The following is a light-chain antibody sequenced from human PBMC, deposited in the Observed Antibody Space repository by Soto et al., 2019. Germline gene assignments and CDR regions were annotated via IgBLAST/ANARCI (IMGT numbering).Light chain of an antibody. CDR3: SSYTSSSPHVV. CDR2: EVS. CDR1: SSDVGGYNY. J-gene: IGLJ2*01. Sequence: QSVLTQPASVSGSPGQSITISCTGTSSDVGGYNYVSWYQQHPGKAPKLMIYEVSNRPSGVSNRFSGSKSGNTASLTISGLQDEDEADYYCSSYTSSSPHVVFGGGTKLTVL. V-gene: IGLV2-14*01.